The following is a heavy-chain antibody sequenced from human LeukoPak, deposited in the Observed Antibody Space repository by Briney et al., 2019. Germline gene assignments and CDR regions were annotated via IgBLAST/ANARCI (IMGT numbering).Heavy chain of an antibody. CDR3: AKYYDSSGYLDAFAI. J-gene: IGHJ3*02. CDR2: IWYDGSNK. D-gene: IGHD3-22*01. Sequence: GGSLRLSCAASGFTFSSYGMHWVRQAPGKGLEWVAVIWYDGSNKYYADSVKGRFTISRDNSKNTLYLQMNSLRAEDTAVYYCAKYYDSSGYLDAFAIWGQGTMVTVSS. V-gene: IGHV3-33*06. CDR1: GFTFSSYG.